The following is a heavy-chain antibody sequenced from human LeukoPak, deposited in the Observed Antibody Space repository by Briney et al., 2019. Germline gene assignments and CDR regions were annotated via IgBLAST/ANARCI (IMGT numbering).Heavy chain of an antibody. Sequence: ASVKVSFTASGYTFTGYYMHWVRQAPGQGLEWMGWINPNSGGTNYAQKFQGRVTMTRDTSISTAYMELSRLRSDDTAVYYCAREGNYYDSSGFHPWGQGTLVTVSS. CDR2: INPNSGGT. CDR1: GYTFTGYY. D-gene: IGHD3-22*01. CDR3: AREGNYYDSSGFHP. J-gene: IGHJ5*02. V-gene: IGHV1-2*02.